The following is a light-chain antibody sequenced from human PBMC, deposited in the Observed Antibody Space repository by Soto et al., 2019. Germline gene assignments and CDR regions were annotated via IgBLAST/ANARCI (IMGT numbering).Light chain of an antibody. CDR3: QSYDISLHNYV. CDR1: SSDVGGYNY. CDR2: EVS. J-gene: IGLJ1*01. V-gene: IGLV2-8*01. Sequence: QSALTQPPSASGSPGQSVTISCTGTSSDVGGYNYVSWYQQHPGKAPKVIIYEVSKRPSGVPDRFSGSKSGSTASLTVSGLQAEDEADYYCQSYDISLHNYVFGTGTKLTVL.